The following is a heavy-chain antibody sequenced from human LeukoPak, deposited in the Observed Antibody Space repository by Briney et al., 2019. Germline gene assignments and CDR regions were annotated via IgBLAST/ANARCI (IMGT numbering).Heavy chain of an antibody. Sequence: ASVKVSCKASGYTFTRYGISWVRQAPGQGLEWMGWISAYNGNTNYAQKLQGRVTMTTDTSTSTAYMELRSLRSDDTAVYYCPRDLPVYYDSSGYPDYWGQGTLVTVSS. V-gene: IGHV1-18*01. D-gene: IGHD3-22*01. CDR1: GYTFTRYG. J-gene: IGHJ4*02. CDR3: PRDLPVYYDSSGYPDY. CDR2: ISAYNGNT.